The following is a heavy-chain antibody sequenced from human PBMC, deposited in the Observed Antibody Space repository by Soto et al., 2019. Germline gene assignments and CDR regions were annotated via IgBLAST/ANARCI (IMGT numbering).Heavy chain of an antibody. CDR2: ISGSGGST. CDR3: AKDPPYCSSTSCYNAVPY. CDR1: GFTFSSYA. D-gene: IGHD2-2*02. Sequence: PGGSLRLSCAASGFTFSSYAMSWVRQAPGKGLEWVSAISGSGGSTYYAEYVKGRFTISRDNSKNKLYQQMNSLIAEDTAVYYCAKDPPYCSSTSCYNAVPYWGQGTLVTVSS. V-gene: IGHV3-23*01. J-gene: IGHJ4*02.